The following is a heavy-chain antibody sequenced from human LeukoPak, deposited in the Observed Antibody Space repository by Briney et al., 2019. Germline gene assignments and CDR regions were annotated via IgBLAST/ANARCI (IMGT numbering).Heavy chain of an antibody. J-gene: IGHJ4*02. CDR2: ISYDGSNK. D-gene: IGHD1-26*01. CDR3: ARSANSGTKLGPVYY. Sequence: GRSLRLSCAASGFTFSSYAMHWVRQAPGKGLEWVAVISYDGSNKYYADSVKGRFTISRDNSKNTLYLQMNSLRAEDTAVYYCARSANSGTKLGPVYYWGQGTLVTVSS. V-gene: IGHV3-30-3*01. CDR1: GFTFSSYA.